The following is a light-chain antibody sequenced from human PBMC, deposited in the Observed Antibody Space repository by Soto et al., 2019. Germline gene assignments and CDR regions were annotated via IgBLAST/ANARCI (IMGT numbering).Light chain of an antibody. V-gene: IGLV1-44*01. CDR3: AAWDDSLNGYV. Sequence: QSVLTQPPSASGTPGQRVTSSCSESSSNIGSNTVNWYQQLPGTATKLLIYSNNQRPSGVPDRFSGSKSGTSASLAISGLQSEDEADYYCAAWDDSLNGYVFGTGTKVTVL. J-gene: IGLJ1*01. CDR1: SSNIGSNT. CDR2: SNN.